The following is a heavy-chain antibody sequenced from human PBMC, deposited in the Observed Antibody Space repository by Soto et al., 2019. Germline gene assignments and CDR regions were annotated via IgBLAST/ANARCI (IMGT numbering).Heavy chain of an antibody. D-gene: IGHD6-13*01. CDR2: INPSGGRT. CDR3: ARAAAGGWGFDY. J-gene: IGHJ4*02. CDR1: GYIFTNYY. V-gene: IGHV1-46*01. Sequence: ASVKVSCKASGYIFTNYYIYWVRQAPGQGLEWMGMINPSGGRTTFAQRFQDRVSLARDTSTSTVYMELSSLRSDDTAVYYCARAAAGGWGFDYWGQGTLLTVSS.